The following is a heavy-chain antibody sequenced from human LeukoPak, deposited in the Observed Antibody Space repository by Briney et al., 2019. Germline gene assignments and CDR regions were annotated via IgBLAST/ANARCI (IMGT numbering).Heavy chain of an antibody. J-gene: IGHJ3*02. V-gene: IGHV3-7*02. Sequence: QPGGSLRLSCAASGFTFSTYWMSWVRQAPGKGLEWVANIKQDGSEMYYLDSVKGRFTISRDNAKNSLYLQMNSLRAEDTAVYYCARVFAGLTDDAFDIWGQGTMVTVSS. D-gene: IGHD3-10*01. CDR2: IKQDGSEM. CDR1: GFTFSTYW. CDR3: ARVFAGLTDDAFDI.